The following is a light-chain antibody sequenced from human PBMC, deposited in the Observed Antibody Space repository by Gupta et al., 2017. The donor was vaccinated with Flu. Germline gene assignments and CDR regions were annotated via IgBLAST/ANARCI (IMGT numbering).Light chain of an antibody. Sequence: AYWYQQKPGQSPVLLIYRDTERASGIPERFSGSSARTIVTLTISGVQAEDEADYYCLSADTSGTWVFGGGTKLTVL. V-gene: IGLV3-16*01. CDR2: RDT. CDR3: LSADTSGTWV. J-gene: IGLJ3*02.